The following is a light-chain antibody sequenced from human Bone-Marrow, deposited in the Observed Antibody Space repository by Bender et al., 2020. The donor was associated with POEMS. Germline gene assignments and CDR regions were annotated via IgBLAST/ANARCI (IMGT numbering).Light chain of an antibody. CDR1: SSDVGAYNL. V-gene: IGLV2-23*02. Sequence: QSALAQPASVSGSPGQSITISCTGASSDVGAYNLVSWYQQHPGKAPKLMIYEVGDRPSGISNRFSGSKSGNTASLTISGLQAEDEADYYCCSYAGTYTWVFGGGTKLTVL. CDR3: CSYAGTYTWV. CDR2: EVG. J-gene: IGLJ3*02.